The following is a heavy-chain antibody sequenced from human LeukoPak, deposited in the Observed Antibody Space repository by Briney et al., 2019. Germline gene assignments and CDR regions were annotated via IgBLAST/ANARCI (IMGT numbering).Heavy chain of an antibody. D-gene: IGHD5-24*01. CDR1: GFTVSSSH. Sequence: GGSLRLSCAASGFTVSSSHMSWVRQAPGKGLEWVSVIYTGGSTSYADSVKGRYTISRDTSKNTLYLQMNSLRAGDTAVYYCARRDVYNAFDIWGQGTMATVSS. CDR3: ARRDVYNAFDI. J-gene: IGHJ3*02. CDR2: IYTGGST. V-gene: IGHV3-53*01.